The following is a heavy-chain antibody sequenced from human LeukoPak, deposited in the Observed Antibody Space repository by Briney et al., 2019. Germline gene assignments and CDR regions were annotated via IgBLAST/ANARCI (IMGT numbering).Heavy chain of an antibody. J-gene: IGHJ4*02. Sequence: GGSLRLSCAASGFTLSSYAMSWVRQAPGKGLEWVSAISGSGGSTYYADPVKGRFTISRDNSKNTLYLQMNSLRAEDTAVYYCANGRVGPVRFDYWGQGTLVTVSS. CDR1: GFTLSSYA. D-gene: IGHD1-26*01. V-gene: IGHV3-23*01. CDR3: ANGRVGPVRFDY. CDR2: ISGSGGST.